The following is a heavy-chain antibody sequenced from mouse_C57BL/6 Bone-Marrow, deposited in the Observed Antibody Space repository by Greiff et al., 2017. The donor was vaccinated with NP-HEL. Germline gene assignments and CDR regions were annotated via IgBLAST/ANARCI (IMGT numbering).Heavy chain of an antibody. D-gene: IGHD2-2*01. CDR3: VRQGMVTPYYFDY. CDR2: IRSTSNNYAT. Sequence: EVKLVESGGGLVQPKGSLKLSCAASGFSFNTYAMNWVRQAPGQGLEWVARIRSTSNNYATYYADSVKDRFTISRDDSESMIYLQMNNLKTEDTAMYDCVRQGMVTPYYFDYWGQGTTLTVSS. CDR1: GFSFNTYA. V-gene: IGHV10-1*01. J-gene: IGHJ2*01.